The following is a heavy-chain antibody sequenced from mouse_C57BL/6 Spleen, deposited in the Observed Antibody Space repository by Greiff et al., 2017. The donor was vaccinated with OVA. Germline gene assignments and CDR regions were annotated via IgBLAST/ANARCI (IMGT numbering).Heavy chain of an antibody. J-gene: IGHJ4*01. V-gene: IGHV1-82*01. CDR3: ARTAMDY. Sequence: QVQLQQSGPELVKPGASVKISCKASGYAFSSSWMNWVKQRPGKGLEWIGRIYPGDGDTNYNGKFKGKATLTADKSSSTAYMQLSSLTSEDSAVYFCARTAMDYWGQGTSDTVSS. CDR2: IYPGDGDT. CDR1: GYAFSSSW. D-gene: IGHD3-3*01.